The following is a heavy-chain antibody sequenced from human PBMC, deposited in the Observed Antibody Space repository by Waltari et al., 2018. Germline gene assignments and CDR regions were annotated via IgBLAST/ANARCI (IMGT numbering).Heavy chain of an antibody. D-gene: IGHD5-18*01. CDR3: ARGGAAIALFDY. J-gene: IGHJ4*02. Sequence: EVQLVESGGGLVQPGGSLRLSCAASGFTFSNHWTHWVRQAPGKGLVWVSHINSDGSSTSYADSVNGRFTISRDNAKNTLYLQMNSLRAEDTAVYYCARGGAAIALFDYWGQGTLVTVSS. CDR1: GFTFSNHW. V-gene: IGHV3-74*01. CDR2: INSDGSST.